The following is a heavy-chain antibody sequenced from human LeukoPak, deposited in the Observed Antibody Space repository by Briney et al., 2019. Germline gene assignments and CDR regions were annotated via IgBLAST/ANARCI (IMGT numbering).Heavy chain of an antibody. J-gene: IGHJ6*02. D-gene: IGHD3-10*01. CDR3: ARDGSYYGSGSYSGMDV. V-gene: IGHV3-66*01. CDR2: IYSGGST. CDR1: GFTVSSNY. Sequence: GRSLRLSCAASGFTVSSNYMSWVRQAPGKGLEWVSVIYSGGSTYYADSVKGRFTISRDNSKNTLYLQMNSLRAEDTAVYYCARDGSYYGSGSYSGMDVWGQGTTVTVSS.